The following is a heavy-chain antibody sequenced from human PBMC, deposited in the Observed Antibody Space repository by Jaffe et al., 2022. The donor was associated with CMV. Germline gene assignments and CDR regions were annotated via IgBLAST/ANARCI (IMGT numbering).Heavy chain of an antibody. CDR2: IKQDGSEK. D-gene: IGHD1-26*01. CDR1: GFTFSSYW. J-gene: IGHJ6*02. CDR3: AREIWGHQWELRGGGMDV. V-gene: IGHV3-7*01. Sequence: EVQLVESGGGLVQPGGSLRLSCAASGFTFSSYWMSWVRQAPGKGLEWVANIKQDGSEKYYVDSVKGRFTISRDNAKNSLYLQMNSLRAEDTAVYYCAREIWGHQWELRGGGMDVWGQGTTVTVSS.